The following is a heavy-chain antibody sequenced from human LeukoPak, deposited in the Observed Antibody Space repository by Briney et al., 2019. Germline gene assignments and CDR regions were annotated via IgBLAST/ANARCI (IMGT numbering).Heavy chain of an antibody. CDR2: INPNNGGT. V-gene: IGHV1-2*02. Sequence: GASVKVSCTVSGYSFTSFYVHWVRQAPGQGPEWMGWINPNNGGTNYARQFQGRVTLTRDTSINTAYMDLTRLTSDDTAVYYCARVEARSSDDSGYPFWGQGTLVTVSS. D-gene: IGHD5-12*01. J-gene: IGHJ4*02. CDR3: ARVEARSSDDSGYPF. CDR1: GYSFTSFY.